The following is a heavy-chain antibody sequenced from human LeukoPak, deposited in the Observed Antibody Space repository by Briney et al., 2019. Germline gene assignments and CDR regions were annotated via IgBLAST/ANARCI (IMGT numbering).Heavy chain of an antibody. CDR2: IYYSGST. CDR3: ARSGPGDYYYYYGMDV. D-gene: IGHD1-14*01. J-gene: IGHJ6*02. CDR1: GGSISSGGYY. V-gene: IGHV4-31*03. Sequence: SQTLSLTRTVSGGSISSGGYYWSWIRQHPGKGLEWIGYIYYSGSTYYNPSLKSRVTISVDTPKNQFSLKLSSVTAADTAVYYCARSGPGDYYYYYGMDVWGQGTTVTVSS.